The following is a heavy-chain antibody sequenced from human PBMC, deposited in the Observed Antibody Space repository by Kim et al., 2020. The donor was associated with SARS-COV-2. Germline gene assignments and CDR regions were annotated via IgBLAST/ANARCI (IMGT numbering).Heavy chain of an antibody. J-gene: IGHJ4*01. V-gene: IGHV3-30-3*01. D-gene: IGHD3-16*02. Sequence: GASLRLSCAASGFTFSSYAMHWVRQAPGKGLEWVAVISYDGSNKYYADSVKGRFTISRDNSKNTLYLQMNSLRAEDTAVYYCARDSLGVDQLGELSENY. CDR1: GFTFSSYA. CDR2: ISYDGSNK. CDR3: ARDSLGVDQLGELSENY.